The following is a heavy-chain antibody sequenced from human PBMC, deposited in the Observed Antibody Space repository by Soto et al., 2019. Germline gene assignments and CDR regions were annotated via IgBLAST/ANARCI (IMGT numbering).Heavy chain of an antibody. D-gene: IGHD2-21*02. CDR2: IKQDGSEK. V-gene: IGHV3-7*05. CDR3: ARDQGENCGGDCPSDAFDI. CDR1: GFTFSSYW. J-gene: IGHJ3*02. Sequence: GSLRLSCAASGFTFSSYWMSWVRQSPGKGLEWVANIKQDGSEKYYVDSVKGRFTISRDNAKNSLYLQMNSLRAEDTAVYYCARDQGENCGGDCPSDAFDIWGQGTMVTVSS.